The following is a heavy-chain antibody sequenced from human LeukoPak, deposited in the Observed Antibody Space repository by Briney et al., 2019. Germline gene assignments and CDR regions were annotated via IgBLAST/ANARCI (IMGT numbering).Heavy chain of an antibody. CDR1: GFTFSSYS. Sequence: GGSLRLSCAASGFTFSSYSMNWVRQAPGKGLEWVSYISSSSSTIYYADSVKGRFTISRDNAKNSLYLQMNSLRAEDTAVYYCARGGHYDFWSGYSPRAFDYWGQGTLVTVSS. V-gene: IGHV3-48*01. D-gene: IGHD3-3*01. CDR3: ARGGHYDFWSGYSPRAFDY. J-gene: IGHJ4*02. CDR2: ISSSSSTI.